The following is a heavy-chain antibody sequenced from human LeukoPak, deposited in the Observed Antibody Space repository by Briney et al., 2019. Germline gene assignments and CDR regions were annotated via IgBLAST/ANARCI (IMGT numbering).Heavy chain of an antibody. CDR1: GGSISSISYY. CDR2: IYYSGST. J-gene: IGHJ6*03. V-gene: IGHV4-39*07. D-gene: IGHD1-26*01. Sequence: SSETLSLTCTVSGGSISSISYYWGWIRQPPGKGLEWIGSIYYSGSTYYNPSLKSRVTISVDTSKNQFSLKLNSVTAADTAVYYCASSTIVGATYYYYYYMDVWGKGTTVTISS. CDR3: ASSTIVGATYYYYYYMDV.